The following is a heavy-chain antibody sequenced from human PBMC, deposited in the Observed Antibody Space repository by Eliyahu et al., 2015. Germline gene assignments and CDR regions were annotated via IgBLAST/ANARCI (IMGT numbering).Heavy chain of an antibody. Sequence: QVQLQESGPGLXKPSETLSLTCTVSGGXIXSYYWSWIRQPPGKGLEWIGYIYYSGSSNYNPSLKRRVTISVDTSKNQFSLKLISVTAADTAVYYCARALRGVGGTATVWYFDYWGQGALVTVSS. V-gene: IGHV4-59*01. CDR3: ARALRGVGGTATVWYFDY. J-gene: IGHJ4*02. CDR1: GGXIXSYY. D-gene: IGHD1-26*01. CDR2: IYYSGSS.